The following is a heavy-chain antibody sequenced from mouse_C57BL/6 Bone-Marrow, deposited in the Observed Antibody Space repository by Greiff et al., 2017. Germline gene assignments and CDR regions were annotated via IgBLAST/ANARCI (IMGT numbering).Heavy chain of an antibody. J-gene: IGHJ1*03. Sequence: EVQLVESGGGLVQPGGSLKLSCAASGFTFSDYYMYWVRQTPEKRLEWVAYISNGGGSNYYPDTVKGRFTISRDNAKNTLYLQMSRLKSEDTAMYYCARPPRGYGSSLSYWYFDVWGTGTTVTVSS. CDR3: ARPPRGYGSSLSYWYFDV. D-gene: IGHD1-1*01. CDR1: GFTFSDYY. CDR2: ISNGGGSN. V-gene: IGHV5-12*01.